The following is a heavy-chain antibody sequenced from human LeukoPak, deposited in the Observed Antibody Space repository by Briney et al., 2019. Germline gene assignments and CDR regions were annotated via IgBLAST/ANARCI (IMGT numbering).Heavy chain of an antibody. Sequence: SETLSLTCTVSGGSISSGSYYWSWIRQPAGKGLEWIVRIYSSGSTNCDPSLTSRVTISVDTSKTQFSLKLSSVTAADTAVYYCARDGDDYGDHGLDYWGQGTLVTVSS. J-gene: IGHJ4*02. D-gene: IGHD4-17*01. CDR3: ARDGDDYGDHGLDY. CDR2: IYSSGST. CDR1: GGSISSGSYY. V-gene: IGHV4-61*02.